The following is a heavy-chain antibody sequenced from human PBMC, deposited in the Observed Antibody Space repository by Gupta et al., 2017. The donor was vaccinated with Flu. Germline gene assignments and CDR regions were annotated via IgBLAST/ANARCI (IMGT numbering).Heavy chain of an antibody. CDR2: ITTDGNT. J-gene: IGHJ5*02. CDR1: FTFSKYA. D-gene: IGHD2-21*01. CDR3: AENGGGDCYSGS. Sequence: FTFSKYAMNWVRQAPGKGLEWVSCITTDGNTHQAYSVKGRFTISRDNSKNTLYLKMNSLRAEDTAVYYFAENGGGDCYSGSWGQGTLVTVSS. V-gene: IGHV3-23*01.